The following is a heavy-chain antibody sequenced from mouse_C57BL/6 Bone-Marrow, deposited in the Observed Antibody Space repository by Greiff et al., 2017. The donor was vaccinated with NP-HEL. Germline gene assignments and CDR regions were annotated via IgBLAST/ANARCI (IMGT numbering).Heavy chain of an antibody. CDR3: ARAYYFDY. CDR1: GYSFTGYY. V-gene: IGHV1-42*01. Sequence: EVQLQESGPELVKPGASVKISCKASGYSFTGYYMNWVKQSPEKSLEWIGGINPSTGGTTYNQKFKAKATLTVDKSSSTAYMQLKSLTSEDSAVYYCARAYYFDYWGQGTTLTVSS. CDR2: INPSTGGT. J-gene: IGHJ2*01.